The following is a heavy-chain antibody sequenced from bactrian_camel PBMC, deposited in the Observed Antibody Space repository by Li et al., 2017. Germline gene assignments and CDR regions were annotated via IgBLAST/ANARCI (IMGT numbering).Heavy chain of an antibody. CDR3: AADRGFRGYCPMGETDFGY. CDR2: IYRGGGGT. J-gene: IGHJ6*01. V-gene: IGHV3S25*01. Sequence: QLVESGGGLVQAGGSLRLSCTVSRYISSRHCIGWFRQAPGKEREGVAAIYRGGGGTYYADSVKGRFTISQDNARNTVYLQMNSLKPEDTAMYYCAADRGFRGYCPMGETDFGYWGQGTQVTVS. CDR1: RYISSRHC. D-gene: IGHD3*01.